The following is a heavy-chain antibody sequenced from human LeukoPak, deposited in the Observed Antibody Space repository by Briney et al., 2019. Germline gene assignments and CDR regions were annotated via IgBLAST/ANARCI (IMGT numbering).Heavy chain of an antibody. V-gene: IGHV4-38-2*01. J-gene: IGHJ4*02. CDR2: IYHSGST. CDR3: ACFLEWLLYPGY. D-gene: IGHD3-3*01. CDR1: GYSISSGYY. Sequence: PSETLSLTCAVSGYSISSGYYWGWIRPPPGKGLEWIGIIYHSGSTYYNPSLKSRVTISVDPSKNQFSLKLSSVTAADTAVYYCACFLEWLLYPGYWGQGTLVTVSS.